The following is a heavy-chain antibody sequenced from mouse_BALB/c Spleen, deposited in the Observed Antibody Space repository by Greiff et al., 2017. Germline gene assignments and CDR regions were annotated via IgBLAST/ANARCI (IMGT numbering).Heavy chain of an antibody. D-gene: IGHD2-2*01. CDR2: ISDGGSYT. Sequence: DVKLVESGGGLVKPGGSLKLSCAASGFTFSDYYMYWVRQTPEKRLEWVATISDGGSYTYYPDSVKGRFTISRDNAKNNLYLQMSSLKSEDTAMYYCARERSYGYYYAMDYWGQGTSVTVSS. CDR1: GFTFSDYY. V-gene: IGHV5-4*02. CDR3: ARERSYGYYYAMDY. J-gene: IGHJ4*01.